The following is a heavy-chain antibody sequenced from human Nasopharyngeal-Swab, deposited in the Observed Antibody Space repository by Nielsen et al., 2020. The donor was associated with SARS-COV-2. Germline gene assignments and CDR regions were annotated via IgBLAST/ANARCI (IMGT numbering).Heavy chain of an antibody. V-gene: IGHV3-48*02. Sequence: ESLKISCAASGFTFSSYSINWVRQAPGKGLEWVSYISSSSSTIYYADSVKGRFTISRDNAKNSLYLQMNSLRDEDTAVYYCARDPQSYYYYYGMDVWGQGTTVTVSS. CDR1: GFTFSSYS. CDR3: ARDPQSYYYYYGMDV. J-gene: IGHJ6*02. CDR2: ISSSSSTI.